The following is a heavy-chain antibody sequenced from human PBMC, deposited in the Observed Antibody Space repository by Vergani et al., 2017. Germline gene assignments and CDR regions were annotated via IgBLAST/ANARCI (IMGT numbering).Heavy chain of an antibody. D-gene: IGHD1-1*01. CDR1: GFTSSYYG. CDR2: ISYDGTQK. Sequence: QVHLVESGGGVVQPGRSLRLSCVVPGFTSSYYGMHWVRQAPGKGLEWVAMISYDGTQKYYADSVKGRFTISRDNSKSTLYLQMNSLRTEDTAVYYCATKSCGTPGCQIGYFREWGQGTLVTVSS. V-gene: IGHV3-30*03. CDR3: ATKSCGTPGCQIGYFRE. J-gene: IGHJ1*01.